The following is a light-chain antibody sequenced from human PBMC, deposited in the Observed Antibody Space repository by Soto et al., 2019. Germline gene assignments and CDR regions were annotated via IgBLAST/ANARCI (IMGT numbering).Light chain of an antibody. CDR2: DAS. CDR1: QSVGGY. CDR3: QQYETSLGLT. Sequence: EIVLTQYPATVSLSPGARATLSCRASQSVGGYLAWYQQKPGQAPRVLLYDASTRATGIPARFSSSGSGTDFTLSITRLEPEDLAVYDGQQYETSLGLTFGQGTKGDIK. V-gene: IGKV3-11*01. J-gene: IGKJ1*01.